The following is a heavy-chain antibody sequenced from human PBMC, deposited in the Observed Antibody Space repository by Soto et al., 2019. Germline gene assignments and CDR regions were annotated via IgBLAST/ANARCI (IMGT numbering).Heavy chain of an antibody. CDR1: GFTFSSYA. J-gene: IGHJ4*02. CDR2: ISYDGSNK. CDR3: ERDRRSGYYGFSQPFDY. Sequence: GGSLRLSCAASGFTFSSYAMHWVRQAPGKGLEWVAVISYDGSNKYYADSVKGRFTISRDNSKNTLYLQMNSLRAEDTAVYYCERDRRSGYYGFSQPFDYWGQGILVTVS. V-gene: IGHV3-30-3*01. D-gene: IGHD3-3*01.